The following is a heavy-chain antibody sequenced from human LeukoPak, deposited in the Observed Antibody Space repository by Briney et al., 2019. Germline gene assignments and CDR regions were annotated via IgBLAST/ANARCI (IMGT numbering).Heavy chain of an antibody. V-gene: IGHV4-30-2*01. CDR3: AREFPSGSYYN. CDR1: GGSISSGGYY. Sequence: SETLSLTYTVSGGSISSGGYYWSWIRQPPGKGLEWIGYIYHSGSTYYNPSLKSRVTISVDRSKNQFSLKLSSVTAADTAVYYCAREFPSGSYYNWGQGTLVTVSS. J-gene: IGHJ4*02. CDR2: IYHSGST. D-gene: IGHD1-26*01.